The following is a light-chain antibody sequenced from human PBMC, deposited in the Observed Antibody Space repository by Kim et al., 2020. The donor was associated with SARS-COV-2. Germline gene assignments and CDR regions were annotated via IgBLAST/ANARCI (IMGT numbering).Light chain of an antibody. V-gene: IGKV3-15*01. CDR3: EQYNKWHRT. CDR2: GAS. CDR1: QSVRSN. Sequence: PGERAPLSARASQSVRSNSAWDHQKTGQAPRLLTYGASPRATGIPARFSVSGSGTEFTLTISSVQCEDFAVYYCEQYNKWHRTFVEGTTV. J-gene: IGKJ1*01.